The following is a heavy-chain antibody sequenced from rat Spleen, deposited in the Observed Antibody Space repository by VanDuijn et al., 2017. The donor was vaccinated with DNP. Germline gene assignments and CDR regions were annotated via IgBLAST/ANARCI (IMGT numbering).Heavy chain of an antibody. J-gene: IGHJ2*01. D-gene: IGHD1-2*01. V-gene: IGHV2-27*01. Sequence: QVQLKESGPGLVQPSQTLSLTCTVSGFSLTVYHVHWVRQPPGKGLEWMGRIQSGGNTDYNSALKSRLSISRDTSKSQVFLKMNSVQTEDTAIYFCARHYTYWGQGVMVTVSS. CDR2: IQSGGNT. CDR3: ARHYTY. CDR1: GFSLTVYH.